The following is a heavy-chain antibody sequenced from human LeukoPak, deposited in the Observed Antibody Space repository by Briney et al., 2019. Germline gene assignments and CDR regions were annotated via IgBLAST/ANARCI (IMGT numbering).Heavy chain of an antibody. V-gene: IGHV2-5*01. CDR1: GFSLSTSGVG. D-gene: IGHD2-21*02. Sequence: SGPTLLKPTQTLTLTCTFSGFSLSTSGVGVGWIRQPPGKALEWLALIYWNDDKRYSPSLKSRLTITKDTSKNQVVLTMTNMDPVDTATYYCAHTTGGVTTIPFDYRGQGTLVTVSS. CDR2: IYWNDDK. J-gene: IGHJ4*02. CDR3: AHTTGGVTTIPFDY.